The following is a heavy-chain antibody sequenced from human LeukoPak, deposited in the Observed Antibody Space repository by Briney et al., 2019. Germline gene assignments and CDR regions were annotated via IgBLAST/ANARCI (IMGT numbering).Heavy chain of an antibody. CDR2: IRYDGSNK. D-gene: IGHD2-15*01. CDR1: GFTFSSYG. J-gene: IGHJ3*02. Sequence: GSLRLSCAASGFTFSSYGMHWVRQAPGKGLEWVAFIRYDGSNKYYADSVKGRFTISRDNSKNTLYLQMNSLRAEDTAIYYCAKIHQNRVVVGAKGAFDIWGQGTVVTVSS. CDR3: AKIHQNRVVVGAKGAFDI. V-gene: IGHV3-30*02.